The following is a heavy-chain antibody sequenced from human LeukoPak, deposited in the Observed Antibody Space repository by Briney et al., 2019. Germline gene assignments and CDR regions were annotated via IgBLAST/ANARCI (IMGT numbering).Heavy chain of an antibody. CDR3: ARVLEGYSYGTFDP. D-gene: IGHD5-18*01. Sequence: SETLSLTCTVSGGSISSYYWSWIRQPPGKGLEWIGYIYYSGSSNYNPSLKSRVTISVDTSKNQFSLKLSSVTAADTAVYYCARVLEGYSYGTFDPWGQGTLVTVSS. J-gene: IGHJ5*02. CDR2: IYYSGSS. CDR1: GGSISSYY. V-gene: IGHV4-59*01.